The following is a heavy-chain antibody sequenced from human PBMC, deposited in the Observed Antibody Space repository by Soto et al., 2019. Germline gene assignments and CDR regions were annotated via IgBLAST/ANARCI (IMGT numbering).Heavy chain of an antibody. Sequence: GGSLRLSCATSGFAFNTYGFHWVRQAPGKGLEWLTFVWYNGTEKYYADSVKGRFTVSRDNAKNSLYLQMNSLRAEDTAVYYCARDLLRLRETWGQGTLVTVSS. J-gene: IGHJ5*02. CDR2: VWYNGTEK. D-gene: IGHD3-16*01. V-gene: IGHV3-33*01. CDR1: GFAFNTYG. CDR3: ARDLLRLRET.